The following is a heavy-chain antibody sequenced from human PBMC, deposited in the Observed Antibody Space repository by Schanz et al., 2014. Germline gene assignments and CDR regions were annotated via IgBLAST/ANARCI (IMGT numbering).Heavy chain of an antibody. J-gene: IGHJ3*02. CDR2: INPSVGNT. CDR1: GGTFSSST. Sequence: QVQLVQSGAEVKKPGSSVKVSCKASGGTFSSSTLTWVRQAPGQGLEWMGLINPSVGNTNYAQKFRGRVTMTRDTSTSTVYMELSSLRSEDTAVYFCARGTSTGAFDIWGQGTWVTVSS. CDR3: ARGTSTGAFDI. V-gene: IGHV1-69*08.